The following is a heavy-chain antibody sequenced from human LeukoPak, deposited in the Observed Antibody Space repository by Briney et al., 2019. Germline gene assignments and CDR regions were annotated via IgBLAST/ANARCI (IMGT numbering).Heavy chain of an antibody. CDR2: VYYTGNT. CDR1: GGSISSSSYY. Sequence: SETLSLTCNVAGGSISSSSYYWGWIRQPPGKGLEWIGGVYYTGNTYYNPSLKSRVTISGDTSKNRFSLKLSSVSAADTAVYYCGRHSRGIGHLDPWGQGTLVTVSS. J-gene: IGHJ5*02. CDR3: GRHSRGIGHLDP. V-gene: IGHV4-39*01. D-gene: IGHD6-13*01.